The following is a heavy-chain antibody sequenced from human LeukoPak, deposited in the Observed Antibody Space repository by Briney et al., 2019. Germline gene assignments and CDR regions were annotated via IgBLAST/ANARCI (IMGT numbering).Heavy chain of an antibody. CDR2: IIPIFGTA. D-gene: IGHD3-10*01. Sequence: ASVKVSCKASGGTFSSYAISWVRQAPGQGLEWMGGIIPIFGTANYAQKFQGRVTITADESTSTAYMELSSLRPEDTAVYYCARWYGFPKYYFDYWGQGTLVTVSS. V-gene: IGHV1-69*13. CDR1: GGTFSSYA. J-gene: IGHJ4*02. CDR3: ARWYGFPKYYFDY.